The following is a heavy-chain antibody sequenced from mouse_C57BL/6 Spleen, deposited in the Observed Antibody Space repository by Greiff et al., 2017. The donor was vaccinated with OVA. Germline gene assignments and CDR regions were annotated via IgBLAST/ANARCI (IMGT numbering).Heavy chain of an antibody. CDR3: ARERTGSYYFDY. CDR2: IYPGDGDT. Sequence: QVQLKQSGPELVKPGASVKISCKASGYAFSSSWMNWVKQRPGKGLEWIGRIYPGDGDTNYNGKFKGKATLTADKSSSTAYMQLSSLTSEDSAVYFCARERTGSYYFDYWGQGTTLTVSS. J-gene: IGHJ2*01. D-gene: IGHD4-1*01. V-gene: IGHV1-82*01. CDR1: GYAFSSSW.